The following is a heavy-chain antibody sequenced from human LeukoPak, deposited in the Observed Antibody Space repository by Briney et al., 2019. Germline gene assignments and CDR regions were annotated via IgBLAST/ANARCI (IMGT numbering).Heavy chain of an antibody. CDR2: ISAYNGNT. Sequence: GASVKVSCKASGYTFTSYGISWVRQAPGQGLEWMGWISAYNGNTNYAQKLQGRVTMTTDTSTSTAYMELRSLRSDDTAVYYCAKEPRRKRSGDGAAEMGYWGQGTLVTVSS. D-gene: IGHD5-24*01. CDR1: GYTFTSYG. V-gene: IGHV1-18*01. J-gene: IGHJ4*02. CDR3: AKEPRRKRSGDGAAEMGY.